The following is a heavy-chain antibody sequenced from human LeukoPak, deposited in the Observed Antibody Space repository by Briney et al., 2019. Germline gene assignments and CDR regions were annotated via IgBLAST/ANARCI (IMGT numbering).Heavy chain of an antibody. D-gene: IGHD2-2*01. V-gene: IGHV3-23*01. CDR2: ISGSGGST. J-gene: IGHJ4*02. Sequence: PGGSLRLSCAASGFTFSSYAMSWVRQAPGKGLEWVSAISGSGGSTYYADSVKGRFTISRDNSKHTLYLQMNSLRAEDTAVYYCAKDPRPYCSSTSCSTGVDYWGQGTLVTVSS. CDR3: AKDPRPYCSSTSCSTGVDY. CDR1: GFTFSSYA.